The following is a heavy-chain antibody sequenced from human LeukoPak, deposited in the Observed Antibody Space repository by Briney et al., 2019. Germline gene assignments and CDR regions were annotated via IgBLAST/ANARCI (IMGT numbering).Heavy chain of an antibody. V-gene: IGHV4-38-2*02. CDR2: IYHSGST. J-gene: IGHJ5*02. D-gene: IGHD4-17*01. CDR3: ARHRGDYGDLNWFDP. CDR1: GYSISSGYY. Sequence: SETLSLTCTVSGYSISSGYYWGWIRQPPGKGLEWIGSIYHSGSTYYNPSLKSRVTISVDTSKNQFSLKLSSVTAADTAVYYCARHRGDYGDLNWFDPWGQGTLVTVSS.